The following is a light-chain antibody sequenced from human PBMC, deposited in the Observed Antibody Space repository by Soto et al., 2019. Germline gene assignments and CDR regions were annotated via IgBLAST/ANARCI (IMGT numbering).Light chain of an antibody. CDR3: QKYNSAPLT. CDR2: DAS. CDR1: QSVSSN. Sequence: EIVMTQSPATLSVSPGERVTLSCRASQSVSSNLAWYQQKPGQAPRLLIYDASTRATGIPARFSGSGSGTDFTLTISSLQSEDVAAYYCQKYNSAPLTFGGGTKVDIK. V-gene: IGKV3-15*01. J-gene: IGKJ4*01.